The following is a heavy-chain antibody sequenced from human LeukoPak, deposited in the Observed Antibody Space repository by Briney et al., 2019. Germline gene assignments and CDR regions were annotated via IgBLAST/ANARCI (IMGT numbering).Heavy chain of an antibody. CDR2: INPNSGGT. Sequence: ASVKVSCKASQYSFTGYYMHWVRQAPGQGLEWMGWINPNSGGTNYAQKFQGRVTMTRDTSISTVYMELSRLTSDDTALYYCARDLGSGWYLFDNWGQGTLVTVSS. CDR3: ARDLGSGWYLFDN. J-gene: IGHJ4*02. CDR1: QYSFTGYY. V-gene: IGHV1-2*02. D-gene: IGHD6-19*01.